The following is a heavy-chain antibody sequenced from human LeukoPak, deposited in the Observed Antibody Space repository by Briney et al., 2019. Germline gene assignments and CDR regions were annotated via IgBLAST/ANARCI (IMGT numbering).Heavy chain of an antibody. CDR3: AGNSGEESRAFDI. J-gene: IGHJ3*02. V-gene: IGHV1-69*05. D-gene: IGHD3-10*01. CDR2: IIPIFGTA. Sequence: SVKVSCKASGGTFSSYAISWVRQAPGQGLEWMGRIIPIFGTANYAQKFQGRVTITTDESTSTAYMELSSLRSEDTAVYYCAGNSGEESRAFDIWGQGTMVTVSS. CDR1: GGTFSSYA.